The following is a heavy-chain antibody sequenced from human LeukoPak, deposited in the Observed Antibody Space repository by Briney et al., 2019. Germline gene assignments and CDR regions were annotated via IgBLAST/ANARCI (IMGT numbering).Heavy chain of an antibody. Sequence: GASVEVSCKASGYTFTSYGISWVRQAPGQGLEWMGWISAYNGNTNYAQKLQGRVTMTTDTSTSTAYMELRSLRSDDTAVYYCARDRGRDDFWSGPLGAYYYGMDVWGQGTTVTVSS. CDR3: ARDRGRDDFWSGPLGAYYYGMDV. D-gene: IGHD3-3*01. J-gene: IGHJ6*02. V-gene: IGHV1-18*01. CDR2: ISAYNGNT. CDR1: GYTFTSYG.